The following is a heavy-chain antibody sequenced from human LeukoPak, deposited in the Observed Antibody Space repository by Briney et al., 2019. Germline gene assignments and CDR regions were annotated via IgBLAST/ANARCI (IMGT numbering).Heavy chain of an antibody. CDR2: ISSSSTI. CDR3: ARADPDIVQFDY. Sequence: GGSLRLSCAASGFTFSSYSMNWVRQAPGKGLEWVSYISSSSTIYYADSVKGRFTISRDNAKNSLYLQMNSLRAEDTAVYYCARADPDIVQFDYWGQGTLVTVSS. V-gene: IGHV3-48*01. J-gene: IGHJ4*02. CDR1: GFTFSSYS. D-gene: IGHD2-8*01.